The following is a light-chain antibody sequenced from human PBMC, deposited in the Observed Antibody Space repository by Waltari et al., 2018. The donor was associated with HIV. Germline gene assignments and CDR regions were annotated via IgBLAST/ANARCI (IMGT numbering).Light chain of an antibody. V-gene: IGLV1-36*01. J-gene: IGLJ3*02. CDR2: YDD. CDR1: SSNIGKNA. CDR3: AAWDDTLNGWV. Sequence: QSVLTQPPSVSAAPRQRVSISCSGRSSNIGKNAVNWYQQTPGTAPRLLIYYDDLVPSGVSDRFSGSKSGTSASLAISGLQSEDEADYYCAAWDDTLNGWVFGGGTKLTVL.